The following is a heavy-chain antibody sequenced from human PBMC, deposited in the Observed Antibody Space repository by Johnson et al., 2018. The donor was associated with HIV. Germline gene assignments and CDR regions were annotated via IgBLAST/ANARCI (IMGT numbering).Heavy chain of an antibody. J-gene: IGHJ3*02. D-gene: IGHD3-10*01. CDR3: AKDNKGFGELLDAFDI. CDR2: ISWNSGRK. V-gene: IGHV3-9*01. Sequence: VQLVESGGGLVKPGGSLRLSCAASGFTFSDYYMSWIRQAPGKGLEWGSGISWNSGRKGYADSVKGRFTISRDNAKNSLYLQMNSLRAEDTALYYCAKDNKGFGELLDAFDIWGQGTMVTVSS. CDR1: GFTFSDYY.